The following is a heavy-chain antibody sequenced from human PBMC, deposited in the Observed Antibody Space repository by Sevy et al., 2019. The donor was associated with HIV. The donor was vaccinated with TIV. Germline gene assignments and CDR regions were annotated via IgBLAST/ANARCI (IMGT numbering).Heavy chain of an antibody. Sequence: GRSLRLSCAASGFTFSSYAMHWVRQAPGKGLEWVAVISYDGSNKYYADSVKGRFTISRDNSKNTLNLQMNSLRAEDTAVYYCARDGGGGPTKVHFDYWGQGTLVTVSS. D-gene: IGHD3-16*01. J-gene: IGHJ4*02. CDR2: ISYDGSNK. V-gene: IGHV3-30*04. CDR3: ARDGGGGPTKVHFDY. CDR1: GFTFSSYA.